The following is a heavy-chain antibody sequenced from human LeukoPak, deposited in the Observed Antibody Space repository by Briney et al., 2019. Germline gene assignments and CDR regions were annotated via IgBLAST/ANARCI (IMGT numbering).Heavy chain of an antibody. D-gene: IGHD3-10*01. Sequence: ASVKVSCKASGYTFTGYYMHWVRQAPGQGLEWMGWINPNSGGTNYAQNFQGRVTMTRDTSISTAYMELSRLRSDDTAVYYCAREGRGSREGAFDIWGQGTMVTVSS. J-gene: IGHJ3*02. CDR1: GYTFTGYY. CDR3: AREGRGSREGAFDI. CDR2: INPNSGGT. V-gene: IGHV1-2*02.